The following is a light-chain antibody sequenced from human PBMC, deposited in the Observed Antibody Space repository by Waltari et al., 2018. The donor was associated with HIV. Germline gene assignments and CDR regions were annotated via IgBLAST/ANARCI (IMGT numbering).Light chain of an antibody. Sequence: DIQLTKSPSFLSASVGDRVTITCRASQGIRSYLAWYQQKPGKAPKLLIYAASTLQSGVPSRFSGSGSGTEFTLTISSLQPEDFATYYCQHLNSYPLTFGPGTKVDIK. J-gene: IGKJ3*01. CDR2: AAS. V-gene: IGKV1-9*01. CDR3: QHLNSYPLT. CDR1: QGIRSY.